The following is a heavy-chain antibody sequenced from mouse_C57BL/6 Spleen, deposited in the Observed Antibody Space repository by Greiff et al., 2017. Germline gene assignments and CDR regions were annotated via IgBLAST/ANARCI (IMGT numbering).Heavy chain of an antibody. Sequence: VQLKESGPELVKPGASVKISCKASGYSFTSYYIHWVKQRPGQGLEWIGWIYPGSGNTKYNEKFKGKATLTADTSSSTAYMQLSSLTSEDSAVYYCARWGTTGFAYWGQGTLVTVSA. V-gene: IGHV1-66*01. CDR2: IYPGSGNT. CDR1: GYSFTSYY. J-gene: IGHJ3*01. CDR3: ARWGTTGFAY. D-gene: IGHD1-1*01.